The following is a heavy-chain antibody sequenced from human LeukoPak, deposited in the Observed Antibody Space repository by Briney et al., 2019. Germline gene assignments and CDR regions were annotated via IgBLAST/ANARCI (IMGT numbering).Heavy chain of an antibody. D-gene: IGHD5-18*01. V-gene: IGHV4-39*01. CDR2: IYYSGST. J-gene: IGHJ6*03. CDR3: ARTVSSYGYYYYYYMDV. CDR1: GGSVSRYY. Sequence: SETLSLTCTVSGGSVSRYYWSWIRQPPGKGLEWIGSIYYSGSTYYNPSLKSRVTISVDTSKNQFSLKLSSVTAADTAVYYCARTVSSYGYYYYYYMDVWGKGTTVTISS.